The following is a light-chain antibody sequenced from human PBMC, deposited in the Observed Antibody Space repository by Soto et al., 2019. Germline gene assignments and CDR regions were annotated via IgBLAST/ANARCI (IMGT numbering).Light chain of an antibody. V-gene: IGLV2-14*03. CDR1: ISDVGAYNF. J-gene: IGLJ1*01. CDR2: NVH. Sequence: QSVLTQPSSVSGSPGQSITISCTGTISDVGAYNFVSWHQQHPGKAPKLMIYNVHDRPSGISYRFSGSKSGNTASLTISGLQGEDEADYYCSAYTVSRTYVFGTRTKVTVL. CDR3: SAYTVSRTYV.